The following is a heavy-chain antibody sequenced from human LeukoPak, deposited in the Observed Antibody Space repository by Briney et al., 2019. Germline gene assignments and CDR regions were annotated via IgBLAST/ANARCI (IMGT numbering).Heavy chain of an antibody. Sequence: GGSLRLSCAASGFTFSNAWMSWVRQAPGKGLEWVGRIKSKTDGGTTDYAAPVKGRFTISRDDSKNTLYLQMNSLKTEDTAVYYCARDRWGHYGGLSGSDYWGQGTLVTVSS. CDR2: IKSKTDGGTT. V-gene: IGHV3-15*01. D-gene: IGHD4-23*01. J-gene: IGHJ4*02. CDR1: GFTFSNAW. CDR3: ARDRWGHYGGLSGSDY.